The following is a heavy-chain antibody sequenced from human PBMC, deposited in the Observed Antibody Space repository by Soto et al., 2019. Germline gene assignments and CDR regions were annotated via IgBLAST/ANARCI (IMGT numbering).Heavy chain of an antibody. D-gene: IGHD6-13*01. CDR3: ASVGIAAAGTSEYMDV. CDR2: INHSGST. Sequence: SQTLSPTCPVYARSFTVSCWGWLSQPPGKGLEWIGEINHSGSTNYNPSLKSRVTISVDTSKNQFSLKLSSVTAADTAVYYCASVGIAAAGTSEYMDVWGQGTTVT. V-gene: IGHV4-34*01. CDR1: ARSFTVSC. J-gene: IGHJ6*02.